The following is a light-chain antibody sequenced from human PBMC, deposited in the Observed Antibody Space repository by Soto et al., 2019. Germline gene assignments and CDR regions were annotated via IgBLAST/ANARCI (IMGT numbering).Light chain of an antibody. V-gene: IGLV2-11*01. CDR1: NSNVGGQNY. CDR2: DVF. J-gene: IGLJ2*01. CDR3: CSYTGSLVV. Sequence: QSALTQPRSVSGSPGQSVTISCTGSNSNVGGQNYVSWYQQHPGQAPKLLIYDVFKRPSGVPSRFSASISGNTASLTISGLQADDEADYYCCSYTGSLVVFGGGTQLTVL.